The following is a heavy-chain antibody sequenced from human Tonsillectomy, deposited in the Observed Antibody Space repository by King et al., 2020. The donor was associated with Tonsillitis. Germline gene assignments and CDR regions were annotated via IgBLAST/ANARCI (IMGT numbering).Heavy chain of an antibody. V-gene: IGHV3-9*01. D-gene: IGHD1-26*01. CDR2: ISWNSGAI. J-gene: IGHJ4*02. CDR1: GFIFDDYA. CDR3: AKGMGATYAAFFDY. Sequence: VQLVESGGGLVQPGRSLRLSCEASGFIFDDYAMHWVRHVPGKGLEWVSGISWNSGAIGYADSVKGRFTISRDNAKNSLFLQMSSLRSEDTALYYCAKGMGATYAAFFDYGGQGILVTVSS.